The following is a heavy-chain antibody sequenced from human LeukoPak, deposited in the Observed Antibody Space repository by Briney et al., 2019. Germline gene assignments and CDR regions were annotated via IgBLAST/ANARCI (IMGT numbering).Heavy chain of an antibody. CDR2: INWNGGST. CDR3: ARVLSPTDSSGSFDY. CDR1: GFTFDEYG. D-gene: IGHD3-22*01. V-gene: IGHV3-20*04. Sequence: GGSLRLSCAASGFTFDEYGMSWVRQAPGKRLEWVSGINWNGGSTGYADSVKGRFTISRDNAKNSLYLQMNSLRAEDTALYYCARVLSPTDSSGSFDYWGQGTLVTVSS. J-gene: IGHJ4*02.